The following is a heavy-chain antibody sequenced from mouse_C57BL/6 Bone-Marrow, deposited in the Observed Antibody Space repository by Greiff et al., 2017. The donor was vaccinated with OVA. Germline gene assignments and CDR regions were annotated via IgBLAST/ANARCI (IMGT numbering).Heavy chain of an antibody. CDR1: GFTFSSYA. J-gene: IGHJ2*01. CDR2: ISDGGSYT. V-gene: IGHV5-4*01. Sequence: VHLVQSGGGLVKPGGSLKLSCAASGFTFSSYAMSWVRQTPEKRLEWVATISDGGSYTYYPDNVKGRSTFSRDKANSNAYLQLRHLKSEDTAAYYCAREGGSFYFEYGGRGTALPVS. CDR3: AREGGSFYFEY.